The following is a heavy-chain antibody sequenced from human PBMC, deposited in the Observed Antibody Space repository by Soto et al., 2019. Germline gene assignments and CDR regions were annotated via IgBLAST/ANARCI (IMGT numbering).Heavy chain of an antibody. D-gene: IGHD1-1*01. J-gene: IGHJ4*02. CDR2: IYHSGST. CDR1: GGSISSGGYS. V-gene: IGHV4-30-2*01. CDR3: AVRLVQSFDY. Sequence: QLQLQESGSGVVKPSQTLSLTCAVSGGSISSGGYSWSWIRQPPGKGLEWIGYIYHSGSTYYNPSLKSRVTISVDRSKNQFSLKLSSVTAADTAVYYCAVRLVQSFDYWGQGTLVTVSS.